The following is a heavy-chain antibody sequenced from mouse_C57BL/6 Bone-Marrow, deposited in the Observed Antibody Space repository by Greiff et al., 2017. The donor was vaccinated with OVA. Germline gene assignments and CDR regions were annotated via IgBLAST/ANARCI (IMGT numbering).Heavy chain of an antibody. CDR1: GYTFTSYW. J-gene: IGHJ1*03. CDR2: INPSSGYT. CDR3: APMGGSYYDGYFDV. Sequence: QVHVKQSGAELAKPGASVKLSCKASGYTFTSYWMPWVKQRPGQGLEWIGYINPSSGYTKYNQKFKDKATLTADNSSSTAYMQLSSRTYEDSAVYYCAPMGGSYYDGYFDVWGTGTTVTVSS. V-gene: IGHV1-7*01. D-gene: IGHD2-4*01.